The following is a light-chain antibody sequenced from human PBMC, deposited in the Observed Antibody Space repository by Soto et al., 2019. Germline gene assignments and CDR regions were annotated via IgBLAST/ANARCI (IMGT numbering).Light chain of an antibody. CDR2: AAS. CDR1: QGISSY. V-gene: IGKV1-8*01. Sequence: AIRMTQSPSSLSASTGDRVTITCRASQGISSYLAWYQQKPGKAPKLLIYAASTLQSGVPSRFSGSGSGTDFTLTISCLQSEDFATCYCRQLYSYPLTFGGGTKV. J-gene: IGKJ4*01. CDR3: RQLYSYPLT.